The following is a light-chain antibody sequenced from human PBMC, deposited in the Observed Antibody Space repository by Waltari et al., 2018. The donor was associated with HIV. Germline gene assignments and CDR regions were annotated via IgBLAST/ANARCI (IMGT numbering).Light chain of an antibody. V-gene: IGLV3-21*04. CDR3: QVWDTVTDQGV. Sequence: YVLTQPPSVSVAPGKTASLACGGDTIGSKSVHWHQQKPGQAPVLVVYYDSERPAGISERISGSNSGNTATLTISRVEAGDEADYYCQVWDTVTDQGVFGGGTKLTVL. J-gene: IGLJ3*02. CDR2: YDS. CDR1: TIGSKS.